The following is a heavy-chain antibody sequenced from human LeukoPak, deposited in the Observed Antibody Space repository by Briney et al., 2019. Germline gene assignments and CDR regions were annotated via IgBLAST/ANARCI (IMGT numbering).Heavy chain of an antibody. Sequence: GGSLRLSCAASGFTFSYYGMNWVRQAPGKGLEWVSGVTGSGTSTYYADSVRGRFTISRDNSKNSLYLQMNSLRAEDTAVYYCAREDSSGTYTWGQGTLVTVSS. CDR1: GFTFSYYG. CDR3: AREDSSGTYT. V-gene: IGHV3-23*01. D-gene: IGHD3-22*01. CDR2: VTGSGTST. J-gene: IGHJ5*02.